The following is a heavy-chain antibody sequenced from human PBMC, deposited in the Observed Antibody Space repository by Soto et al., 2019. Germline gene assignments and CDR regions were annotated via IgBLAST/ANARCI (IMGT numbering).Heavy chain of an antibody. J-gene: IGHJ4*02. CDR1: GFTFSRYG. D-gene: IGHD3-3*01. CDR3: AKVLYGVVTYFDS. V-gene: IGHV3-23*01. CDR2: ISGSGAAT. Sequence: EVQLLESGGGLVQPGGSLRLSCASSGFTFSRYGMTWVRRPPGKGLEWVSAISGSGAATYYADSVQGRFTISRDNSNNTLYLQMNSLRAEDTAVYSCAKVLYGVVTYFDSWGQGKLVTVSS.